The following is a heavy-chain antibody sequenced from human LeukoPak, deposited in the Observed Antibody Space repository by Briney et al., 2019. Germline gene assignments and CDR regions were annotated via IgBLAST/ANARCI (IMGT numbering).Heavy chain of an antibody. CDR2: IYYSGST. V-gene: IGHV4-39*07. J-gene: IGHJ4*02. Sequence: SETLSLTCTVSGGSISSSSYYWGWIRQPPGKGLEWIGSIYYSGSTYYNPSLKSRVTISVDTSKNQFSLKLSSVTAADTAVYYCAREVGARWFDYWGQGTLVTVSS. D-gene: IGHD1-26*01. CDR3: AREVGARWFDY. CDR1: GGSISSSSYY.